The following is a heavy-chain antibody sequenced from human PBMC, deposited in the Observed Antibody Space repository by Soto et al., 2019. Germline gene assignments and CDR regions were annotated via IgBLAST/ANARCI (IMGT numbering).Heavy chain of an antibody. V-gene: IGHV3-13*05. D-gene: IGHD6-13*01. Sequence: GGSLRLSCAASGFTFSSYDMHWVRQATGKGLEWVSAIGTAGDPYYPGSVKGRFTISRENAKNSLYLQMNSLRAGDTAVYYCARRGAAAGRRYAFEIWGQGTMDTVSS. J-gene: IGHJ3*02. CDR1: GFTFSSYD. CDR3: ARRGAAAGRRYAFEI. CDR2: IGTAGDP.